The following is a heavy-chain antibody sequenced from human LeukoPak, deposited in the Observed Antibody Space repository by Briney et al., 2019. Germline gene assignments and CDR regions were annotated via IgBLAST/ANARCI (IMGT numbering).Heavy chain of an antibody. Sequence: GGSLRLSCAVSGFTFSSYNMNWVRQAPGKGLEWVSSITSSSRYIYYADSVKGRFTISRDNAKSSLYLQMNSLRAEDTALYYCAKGHLEYSYGYYFGYWGQGTLVTVSS. CDR1: GFTFSSYN. J-gene: IGHJ4*02. CDR3: AKGHLEYSYGYYFGY. CDR2: ITSSSRYI. D-gene: IGHD5-18*01. V-gene: IGHV3-21*04.